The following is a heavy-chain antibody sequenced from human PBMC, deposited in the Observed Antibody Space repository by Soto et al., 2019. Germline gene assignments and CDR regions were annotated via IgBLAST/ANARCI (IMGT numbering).Heavy chain of an antibody. D-gene: IGHD3-10*01. CDR2: IIPIFDTA. CDR3: AKRVRGVMELDYYYGMDV. Sequence: GASVKVSCKASGGTFSSYAISWVRQAPGQGLEWMGGIIPIFDTANYAQKFQGRVTTTADESTSTAYMELSSLRSEDTAVYYCAKRVRGVMELDYYYGMDVWGQGTTVPSP. V-gene: IGHV1-69*13. CDR1: GGTFSSYA. J-gene: IGHJ6*02.